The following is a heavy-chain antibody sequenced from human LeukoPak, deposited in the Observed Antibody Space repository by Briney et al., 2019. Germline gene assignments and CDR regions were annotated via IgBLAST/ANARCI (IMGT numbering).Heavy chain of an antibody. Sequence: GGSLSFSGAASGLTFSSYARSWFRKAPGKGRKGFSAISGSGGSTYYADSVKGRFTISRDNSKNTLYLQMNSLRAEDTAVYYCAISLTTVTHHAFDIWGQGTMVTVSS. CDR3: AISLTTVTHHAFDI. J-gene: IGHJ3*02. V-gene: IGHV3-23*01. D-gene: IGHD4-17*01. CDR2: ISGSGGST. CDR1: GLTFSSYA.